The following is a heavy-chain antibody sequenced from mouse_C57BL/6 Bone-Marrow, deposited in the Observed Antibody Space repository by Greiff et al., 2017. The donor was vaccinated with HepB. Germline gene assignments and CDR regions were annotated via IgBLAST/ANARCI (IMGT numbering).Heavy chain of an antibody. V-gene: IGHV5-17*01. Sequence: EVQGVESGGGLVKPGGSLKLSCAASGFTFSDYGMHWVRQAPEQGLEWVAYISSGSSTIYYADTVKGRFTITRDNATNTLFLQMTSLRSEDTAMYYWARTITTYYYAMDYWGQGTSVTVSS. CDR2: ISSGSSTI. CDR3: ARTITTYYYAMDY. J-gene: IGHJ4*01. CDR1: GFTFSDYG. D-gene: IGHD2-4*01.